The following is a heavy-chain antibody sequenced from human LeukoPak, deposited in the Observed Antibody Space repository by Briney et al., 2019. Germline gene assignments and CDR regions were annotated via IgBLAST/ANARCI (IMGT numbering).Heavy chain of an antibody. D-gene: IGHD3-9*01. J-gene: IGHJ3*02. CDR2: IYYSGST. Sequence: SETLSLTCTVSGGSISSYYWSWIRQPPGKGLEWIGYIYYSGSTNYNPSLKSRVTISVDTSKNQFSLKLSSVTAADTAVYYRARHSRRDVLRYFDWLVGAFDIWGQGTMVTVSS. V-gene: IGHV4-59*08. CDR1: GGSISSYY. CDR3: ARHSRRDVLRYFDWLVGAFDI.